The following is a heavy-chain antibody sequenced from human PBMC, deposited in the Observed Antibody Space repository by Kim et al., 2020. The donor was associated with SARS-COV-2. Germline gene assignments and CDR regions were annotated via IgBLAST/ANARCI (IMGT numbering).Heavy chain of an antibody. J-gene: IGHJ4*02. CDR1: GFTFSSYG. CDR3: AREFTYYYDSSGYSHRGYFDY. V-gene: IGHV3-33*01. Sequence: GGSLRLSCAASGFTFSSYGMHWVRQAPGKGLEWVAVIWYDGSNKYYADSVKGRFTISRDNSKNTLYLQMNSLRAEDTAVYYCAREFTYYYDSSGYSHRGYFDYWGQGTLVTVSS. CDR2: IWYDGSNK. D-gene: IGHD3-22*01.